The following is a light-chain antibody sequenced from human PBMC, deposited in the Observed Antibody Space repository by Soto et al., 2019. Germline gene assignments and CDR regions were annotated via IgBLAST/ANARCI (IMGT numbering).Light chain of an antibody. Sequence: TQAASVCGFAGGSITVCCTXRSSEVGGYNYVSWYQQHPGKAPKLMIYEVSNRPSRVSNRFSGSKSGNTASLTISGLQAEDEADYYCSSYTRSSTSYVFGTGTKVTVL. CDR1: SSEVGGYNY. CDR3: SSYTRSSTSYV. J-gene: IGLJ1*01. CDR2: EVS. V-gene: IGLV2-14*01.